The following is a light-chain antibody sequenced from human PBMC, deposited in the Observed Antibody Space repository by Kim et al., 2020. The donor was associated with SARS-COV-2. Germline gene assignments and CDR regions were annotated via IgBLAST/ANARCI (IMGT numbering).Light chain of an antibody. V-gene: IGLV2-14*03. J-gene: IGLJ1*01. Sequence: GQSMTSSCTGSSRDVGGYNSDSGYQQHPGKAPKLMIYGVTKRPSGVSNRVSGSKSGDTASLTISVLQAEDEADYYCTSYTRSSTYVFGTGTKVTVL. CDR1: SRDVGGYNS. CDR2: GVT. CDR3: TSYTRSSTYV.